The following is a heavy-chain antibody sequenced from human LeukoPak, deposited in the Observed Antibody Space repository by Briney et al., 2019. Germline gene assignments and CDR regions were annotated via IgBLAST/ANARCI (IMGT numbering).Heavy chain of an antibody. CDR2: IYSDGSSP. D-gene: IGHD3-22*01. CDR3: ATGHYYDSSGYYPLPDAFDI. CDR1: GFSFSRYW. J-gene: IGHJ3*02. Sequence: GGSLRLSCAASGFSFSRYWMHWVRQAPGKGLGWVSRIYSDGSSPNYADSVKGRFTISRDKAKNILYLQMNSLRAEDTAVYHCATGHYYDSSGYYPLPDAFDIWGQGTMVTVSS. V-gene: IGHV3-74*01.